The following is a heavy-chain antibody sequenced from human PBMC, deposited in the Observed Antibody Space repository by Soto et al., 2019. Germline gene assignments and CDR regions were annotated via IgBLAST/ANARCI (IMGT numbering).Heavy chain of an antibody. J-gene: IGHJ5*02. CDR3: AREAFGVYASWFDH. CDR2: VSASNGKT. Sequence: ASVKVSCKASGYIFTTYSITWVRQAPGQGLEWMGWVSASNGKTNYAQKFEDRVTMTTDTSTTTAYMELRNLRSDDTAVYYCAREAFGVYASWFDHWGQGTLVTVSS. V-gene: IGHV1-18*04. D-gene: IGHD2-2*01. CDR1: GYIFTTYS.